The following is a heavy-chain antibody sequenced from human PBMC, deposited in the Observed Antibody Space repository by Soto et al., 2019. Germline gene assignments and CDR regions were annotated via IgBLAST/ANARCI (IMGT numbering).Heavy chain of an antibody. CDR2: IYWDDDK. D-gene: IGHD6-19*01. CDR3: AHIVVAGLGYYFDY. CDR1: GFSLSSTRMA. J-gene: IGHJ4*02. V-gene: IGHV2-5*02. Sequence: QITLKESGPTLVKPTQPLTLTCTVSGFSLSSTRMAVGWISQPPGKALEWLALIYWDDDKRYSPFLKSRLTITKDTSKNQVVLTMSILDPVDTARYYCAHIVVAGLGYYFDYWGKGTLVTVSS.